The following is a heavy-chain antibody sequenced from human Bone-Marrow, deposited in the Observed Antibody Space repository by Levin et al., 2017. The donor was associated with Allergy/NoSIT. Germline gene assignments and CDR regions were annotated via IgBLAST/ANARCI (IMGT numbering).Heavy chain of an antibody. CDR1: GLDFNNYW. V-gene: IGHV3-7*01. J-gene: IGHJ4*02. CDR2: IKQDGSDK. Sequence: SGGSLRLSCAASGLDFNNYWMTWVRQAPGKGLEWVATIKQDGSDKYYVDSVKGRFSISRDNAKNSLFLQMDSLSAEGSAMYFCATQGAYYYDNSEYPDYWGQGTLVTVSS. D-gene: IGHD3-22*01. CDR3: ATQGAYYYDNSEYPDY.